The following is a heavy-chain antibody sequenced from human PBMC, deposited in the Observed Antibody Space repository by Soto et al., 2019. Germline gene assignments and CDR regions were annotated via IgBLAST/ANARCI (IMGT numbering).Heavy chain of an antibody. J-gene: IGHJ6*02. Sequence: PSETLSLTCTVSGGSISSYYWSWIRQPPGKGLEWIAYIYYSGSTNYNPSLKSRVTISVDTSKNQFSLKLSSVTAADTAVYYCARDLIAAAGTLSRGDYYYYGMDVWGQGTTVTVSS. D-gene: IGHD6-13*01. CDR3: ARDLIAAAGTLSRGDYYYYGMDV. V-gene: IGHV4-59*01. CDR1: GGSISSYY. CDR2: IYYSGST.